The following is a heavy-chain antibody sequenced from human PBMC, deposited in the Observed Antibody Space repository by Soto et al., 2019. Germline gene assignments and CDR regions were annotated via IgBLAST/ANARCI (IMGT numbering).Heavy chain of an antibody. CDR3: ATRDPGHY. Sequence: RASVKVSCKASGYTFTGYYMHWVRQAPGQGLEWMGWINPNSGGTNYAQKFQGRVTMTRDTSTSTVYMELSSLRSEDTAVYYCATRDPGHYWGQGTLVTVSS. CDR1: GYTFTGYY. CDR2: INPNSGGT. J-gene: IGHJ4*02. V-gene: IGHV1-2*02.